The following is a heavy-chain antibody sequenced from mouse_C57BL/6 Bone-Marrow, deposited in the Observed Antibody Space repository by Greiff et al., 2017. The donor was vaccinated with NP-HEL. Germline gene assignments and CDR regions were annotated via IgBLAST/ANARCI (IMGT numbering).Heavy chain of an antibody. CDR2: INPNNGGT. CDR1: GYTFTDYY. Sequence: VQLQQSGPELVKPGASVKISCKASGYTFTDYYMNWVKQSHGKSLEWIGDINPNNGGTSYNQKFKGKATLTVDKSSSTAYMELRSLTSEDSAVYYCAGSNHVLYAMDYWGQGTSVTVSS. D-gene: IGHD2-5*01. J-gene: IGHJ4*01. V-gene: IGHV1-26*01. CDR3: AGSNHVLYAMDY.